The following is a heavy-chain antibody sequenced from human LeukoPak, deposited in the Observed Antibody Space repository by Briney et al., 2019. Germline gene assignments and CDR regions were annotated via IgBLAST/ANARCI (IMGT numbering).Heavy chain of an antibody. CDR2: ISGSGGST. V-gene: IGHV3-23*01. CDR1: GFTFSSYA. J-gene: IGHJ4*02. D-gene: IGHD2-2*01. Sequence: GGSLRLSCAASGFTFSSYAMSWVRQAPGKGLEWVSAISGSGGSTYYADSVKGRFTISRDNSKNTLYLQMNSLRAEDTAVYYCAKGTSYCSSISCQNYFDYWGQRTPVTVSS. CDR3: AKGTSYCSSISCQNYFDY.